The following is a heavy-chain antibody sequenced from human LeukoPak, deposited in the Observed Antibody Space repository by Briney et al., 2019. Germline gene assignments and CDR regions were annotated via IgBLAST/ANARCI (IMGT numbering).Heavy chain of an antibody. D-gene: IGHD3-10*01. J-gene: IGHJ5*02. Sequence: QPSETLSLTCTVSGDSISSTSYYWGWIRQPPGKGLEWIGSIYYTGSTSYNPSLKSRVTMSIDTSKNQFSLKLGSVTAADTAVYYCARLSLLLWFGELRYNWFDPWGQGTLVTVSS. CDR2: IYYTGST. CDR3: ARLSLLLWFGELRYNWFDP. V-gene: IGHV4-39*01. CDR1: GDSISSTSYY.